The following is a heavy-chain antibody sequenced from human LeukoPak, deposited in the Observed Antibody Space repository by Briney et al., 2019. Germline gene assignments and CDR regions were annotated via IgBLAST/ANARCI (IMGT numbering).Heavy chain of an antibody. CDR3: ARGFEDIVVVPAAITFDY. J-gene: IGHJ4*02. Sequence: SETLSLTCAVYGGSFSGYYWSRIRQPPGKGLEWIGEINHSGSTNYNPSLKSRVTISVDTSKNQFSLKLSSVTAADTAVYYCARGFEDIVVVPAAITFDYWGQGTLVTVSS. V-gene: IGHV4-34*01. D-gene: IGHD2-2*01. CDR2: INHSGST. CDR1: GGSFSGYY.